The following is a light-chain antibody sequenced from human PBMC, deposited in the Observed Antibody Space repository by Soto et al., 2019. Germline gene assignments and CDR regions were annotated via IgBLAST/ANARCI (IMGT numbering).Light chain of an antibody. CDR3: QSYDNSLTGSYV. CDR2: GNS. V-gene: IGLV1-40*01. CDR1: SSNIGAGYE. Sequence: QSVLTQPPSVSGAPGQRVTISCTRSSSNIGAGYEVHWYQHLPGTAPKLLISGNSNRPSGVPDRFSGSKSGTSASLAITGLRAQDEADYYCQSYDNSLTGSYVFGSGTKVTVL. J-gene: IGLJ1*01.